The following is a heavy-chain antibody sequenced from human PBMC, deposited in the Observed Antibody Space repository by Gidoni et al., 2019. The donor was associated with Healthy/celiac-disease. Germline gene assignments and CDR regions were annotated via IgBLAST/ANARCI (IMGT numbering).Heavy chain of an antibody. CDR1: GFTFDDYP. J-gene: IGHJ4*02. Sequence: EVQLVESGGVVVQTGGSLRLSCAASGFTFDDYPMHWVRQAPGKGLEWVSLISWDGGSTYYADSVKGRFTISRDNSKNSLYLQMNSLRTEDTALYYCAKDEYYYGSGSYYRRGLFDYWGQGTLVTVSS. CDR3: AKDEYYYGSGSYYRRGLFDY. V-gene: IGHV3-43*01. D-gene: IGHD3-10*01. CDR2: ISWDGGST.